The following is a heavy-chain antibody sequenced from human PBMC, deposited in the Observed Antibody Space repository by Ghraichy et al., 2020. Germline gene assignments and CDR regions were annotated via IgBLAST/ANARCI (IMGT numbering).Heavy chain of an antibody. Sequence: SETLSLTCAVHGGSFSGYYWSWIRQPPGKGLEWIGEINHSGYTNYNPSLKNRLTMSVDTSKNQFSLKLTSVTAADTALYYCARTAVYDDYNPEYFPYWGQGTLVTVSS. CDR3: ARTAVYDDYNPEYFPY. J-gene: IGHJ1*01. CDR1: GGSFSGYY. D-gene: IGHD4-17*01. V-gene: IGHV4-34*01. CDR2: INHSGYT.